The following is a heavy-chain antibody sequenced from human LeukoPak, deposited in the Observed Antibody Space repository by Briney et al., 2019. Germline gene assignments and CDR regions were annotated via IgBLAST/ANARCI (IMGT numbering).Heavy chain of an antibody. D-gene: IGHD5-18*01. CDR2: ISYDGSNK. CDR1: GFTFSSYA. V-gene: IGHV3-30-3*01. CDR3: ARDAVDTANAV. Sequence: PGGSLRLSCAASGFTFSSYAMHWVRQAPGKGLEWVAVISYDGSNKYYADSVKGRFTISRDNSKNTLYLQMNSLRAEDTAVYYWARDAVDTANAVWGQGTKVTVSS. J-gene: IGHJ6*02.